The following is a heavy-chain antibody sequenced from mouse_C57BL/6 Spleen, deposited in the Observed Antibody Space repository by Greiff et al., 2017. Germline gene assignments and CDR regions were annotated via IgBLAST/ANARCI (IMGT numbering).Heavy chain of an antibody. CDR1: GYTFTSYW. J-gene: IGHJ2*01. V-gene: IGHV1-55*01. CDR2: IYPGSGST. Sequence: VQLQQPGAELVKPGASVKMSCKASGYTFTSYWITWVKQRPGQGLEWIGDIYPGSGSTNYNEKFKSKATLTIDTSSSTAYMQLSSLTSDDSAVYYCARGSPDFDYWGQGTTLTVSS. CDR3: ARGSPDFDY.